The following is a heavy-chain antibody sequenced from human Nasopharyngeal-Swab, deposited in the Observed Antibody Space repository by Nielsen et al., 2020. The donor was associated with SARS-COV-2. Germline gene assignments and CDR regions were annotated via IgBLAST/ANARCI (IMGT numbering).Heavy chain of an antibody. Sequence: SVKVSCKASGGTFSSYAISWVRQAPGQGLEWMGRIIPILGIANYAQKFQGRVTITADKSTSTAYMELSSLRSEDTAVYYCARDATYGQLGNFDYWGQGALVTVSS. CDR2: IIPILGIA. D-gene: IGHD6-13*01. CDR3: ARDATYGQLGNFDY. CDR1: GGTFSSYA. V-gene: IGHV1-69*04. J-gene: IGHJ4*02.